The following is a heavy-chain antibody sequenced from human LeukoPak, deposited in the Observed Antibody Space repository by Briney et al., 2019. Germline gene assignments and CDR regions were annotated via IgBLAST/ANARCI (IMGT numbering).Heavy chain of an antibody. D-gene: IGHD3-10*01. CDR2: IRYDGSNK. CDR3: AKSSGSYGYYYMDV. Sequence: GGSLRLSCAASGFTFSDYYMSWIRQAPGKGLEWVAFIRYDGSNKYYADSVKGRFTISRDNSKNTLYLQMNSLRAEDTAVYYCAKSSGSYGYYYMDVWGKGTTVTISS. CDR1: GFTFSDYY. V-gene: IGHV3-30*02. J-gene: IGHJ6*03.